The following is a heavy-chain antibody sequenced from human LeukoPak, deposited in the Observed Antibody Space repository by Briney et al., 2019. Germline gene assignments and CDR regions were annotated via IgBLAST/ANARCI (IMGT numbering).Heavy chain of an antibody. D-gene: IGHD6-13*01. V-gene: IGHV1-2*02. CDR3: ARVFSSSWFYAFDI. CDR2: INPNSGGT. CDR1: GYTFTGYY. Sequence: GASVKVSCKASGYTFTGYYMHWVRQAPGQGLEWMGWINPNSGGTNYVQVFQGRVTMTRDTSISTAYMELSRLRSDDTAVYYCARVFSSSWFYAFDIWGQGTMVTVSS. J-gene: IGHJ3*02.